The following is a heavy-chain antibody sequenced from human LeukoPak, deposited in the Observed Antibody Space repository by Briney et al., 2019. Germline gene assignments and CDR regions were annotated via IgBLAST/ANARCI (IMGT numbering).Heavy chain of an antibody. CDR1: GFTFGNFG. D-gene: IGHD1-1*01. Sequence: GGSLRLSCEASGFTFGNFGMTWVRQAPGKGLQWVSGITGSSTWTYYAASVKGRFTVSRDNSKNTLFLQMNSLRSEDTAVYYCAKVGIGWVAFENWGQGTQVTVSS. CDR3: AKVGIGWVAFEN. J-gene: IGHJ4*02. CDR2: ITGSSTWT. V-gene: IGHV3-23*01.